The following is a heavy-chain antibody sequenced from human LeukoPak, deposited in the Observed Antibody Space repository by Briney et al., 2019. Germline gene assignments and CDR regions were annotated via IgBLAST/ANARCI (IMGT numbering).Heavy chain of an antibody. D-gene: IGHD1-26*01. CDR1: GGSFSGYY. CDR2: ISHSGST. Sequence: PSETLSLTCAVYGGSFSGYYWTWIRQPPGKGLEWIGEISHSGSTNYNPSLKSRVTISVDTSKNQFSVKLSSVTAADTAVYYCAREVEGADDYWGQGTLVTVSS. V-gene: IGHV4-34*01. J-gene: IGHJ4*02. CDR3: AREVEGADDY.